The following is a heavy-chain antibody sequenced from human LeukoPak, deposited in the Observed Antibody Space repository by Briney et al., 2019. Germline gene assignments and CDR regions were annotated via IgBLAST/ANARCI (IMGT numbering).Heavy chain of an antibody. Sequence: MASETLSPTCTVSGGSISSYYWSWIRQPPAKGLEWIGYIYYSGSTNYNPSLKSRVTISVDTSKNQFSLKLSSVTAADTAVYYCARDRNGWDSFDYWGQGTLVTVSS. D-gene: IGHD6-19*01. V-gene: IGHV4-59*01. CDR1: GGSISSYY. J-gene: IGHJ4*02. CDR3: ARDRNGWDSFDY. CDR2: IYYSGST.